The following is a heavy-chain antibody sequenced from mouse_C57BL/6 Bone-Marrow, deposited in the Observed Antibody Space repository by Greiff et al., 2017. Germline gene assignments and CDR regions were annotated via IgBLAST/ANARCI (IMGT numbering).Heavy chain of an antibody. CDR3: ARIYDYDNYTMDY. J-gene: IGHJ4*01. CDR1: GYTFTNYW. V-gene: IGHV1-64*01. CDR2: MHPNGGSP. D-gene: IGHD2-4*01. Sequence: QVQLQQPGAELVKPGASVKLSCKASGYTFTNYWMHWVKQRPGQGLEWIGMMHPNGGSPDYNEKFKSEATLSVDKSSRTAYMELSSLTSEDSAVYYCARIYDYDNYTMDYWGQGTSVTVSS.